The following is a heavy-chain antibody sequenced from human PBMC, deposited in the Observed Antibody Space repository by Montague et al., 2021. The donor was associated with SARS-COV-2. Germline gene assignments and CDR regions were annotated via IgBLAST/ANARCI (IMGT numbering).Heavy chain of an antibody. CDR2: INTAGDT. CDR3: ARGDRTGWQTVY. V-gene: IGHV3-13*04. Sequence: SLRLSCSASGLTFSSYDMHWVRQATGKGLECVSIINTAGDTYYPGSVKGRFTISRDNAKNSLYLQMNSLRAGDTAVYYCARGDRTGWQTVYWGQGTLVTVSS. D-gene: IGHD6-19*01. J-gene: IGHJ4*02. CDR1: GLTFSSYD.